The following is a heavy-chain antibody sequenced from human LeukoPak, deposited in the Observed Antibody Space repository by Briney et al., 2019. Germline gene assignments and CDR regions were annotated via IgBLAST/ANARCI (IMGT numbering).Heavy chain of an antibody. CDR1: GYTFTSYY. V-gene: IGHV1-46*01. Sequence: GASVKVSCKASGYTFTSYYMHWVRQAPGQGLEWMGIINPSGGSTSYAPKFQGRVTMTRDTSTSTVYMELSSLRSEDTAVYYCARERGIAVSNRRESYFEYWGQGTLVTVSS. CDR3: ARERGIAVSNRRESYFEY. D-gene: IGHD6-19*01. CDR2: INPSGGST. J-gene: IGHJ4*02.